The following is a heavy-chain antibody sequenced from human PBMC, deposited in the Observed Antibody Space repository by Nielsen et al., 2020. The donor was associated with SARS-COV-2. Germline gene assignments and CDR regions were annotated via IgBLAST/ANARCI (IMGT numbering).Heavy chain of an antibody. Sequence: GGSLRLSCKGSGYSFTSYWIGWVRQMPGKGLEWMGIIYPGDSDTRYSPSFQGQVTISADKSISTAYLQWSSLKASDTAMYYCAQLDYGGNLASDPWGQGTLVTVSS. CDR3: AQLDYGGNLASDP. J-gene: IGHJ5*02. V-gene: IGHV5-51*01. CDR1: GYSFTSYW. D-gene: IGHD4-23*01. CDR2: IYPGDSDT.